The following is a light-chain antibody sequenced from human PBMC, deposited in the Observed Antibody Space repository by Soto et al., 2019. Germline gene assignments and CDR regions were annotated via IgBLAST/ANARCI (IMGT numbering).Light chain of an antibody. J-gene: IGKJ1*01. Sequence: EIVLTQSPGTLSLSPGERATLSCRASQSVSNNYLAWYQQKPGHAPRIRIYGASNRATGIPDRLRGSGAGTDFPLTISRLEPEDSAVYYCQQYGSSGTFGQGTKVDIK. V-gene: IGKV3-20*01. CDR1: QSVSNNY. CDR3: QQYGSSGT. CDR2: GAS.